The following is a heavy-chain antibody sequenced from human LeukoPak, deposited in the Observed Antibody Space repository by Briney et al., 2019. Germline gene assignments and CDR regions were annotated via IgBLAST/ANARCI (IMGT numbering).Heavy chain of an antibody. CDR3: AIDAILTGYYELNY. V-gene: IGHV1-69*13. CDR2: IIPIFGTA. J-gene: IGHJ4*02. CDR1: GGTFSSYA. Sequence: SVKVSCKASGGTFSSYAINWVRQAPGQGLEWMGGIIPIFGTANYAQKFQGRVTITADESTSTAYMELSSLRSEDTAVYYCAIDAILTGYYELNYWGQGTLVTVSS. D-gene: IGHD3-9*01.